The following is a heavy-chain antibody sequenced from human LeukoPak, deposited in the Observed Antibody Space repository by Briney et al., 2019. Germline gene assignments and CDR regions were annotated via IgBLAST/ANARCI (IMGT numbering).Heavy chain of an antibody. J-gene: IGHJ3*01. CDR2: MYPNGRT. CDR3: VRRQAFDL. V-gene: IGHV3-53*01. CDR1: GFALTSNY. Sequence: AGGSLSLSCAVSGFALTSNYVKGVRQARGKGREWGSIMYPNGRTYYTHSVQGRFTISRDTSKNTLYLQMNSLRAEDTGVYYCVRRQAFDLWGQGTMVTVSS.